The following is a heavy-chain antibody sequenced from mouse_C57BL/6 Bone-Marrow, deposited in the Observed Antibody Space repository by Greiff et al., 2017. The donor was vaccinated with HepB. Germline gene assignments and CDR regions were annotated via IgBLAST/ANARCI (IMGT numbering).Heavy chain of an antibody. D-gene: IGHD1-1*01. CDR3: TVYYGSSYWFSC. V-gene: IGHV14-1*01. J-gene: IGHJ3*01. CDR2: IDPEDGDT. Sequence: VQLKESGAELVRPGASVKLSCTASGFNIKDYYMHWVKQRPEQGLEWIGRIDPEDGDTEYAPKFKGKATMTADTSSNTAYMQLSSLTSEDTAVYYCTVYYGSSYWFSCWGQGALVTVAA. CDR1: GFNIKDYY.